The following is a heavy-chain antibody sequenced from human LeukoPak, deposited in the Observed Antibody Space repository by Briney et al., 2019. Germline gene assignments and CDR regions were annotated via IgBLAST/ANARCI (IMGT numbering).Heavy chain of an antibody. J-gene: IGHJ4*02. D-gene: IGHD2-2*01. V-gene: IGHV1-18*01. CDR3: ARDLGIVVVPAASFDY. Sequence: ASVKVSCKASGYTFTSYGISWVRQAPGQGLEWMGWISAYNGNTNYAQKLQGRVTMTTDTSTSTAYMELRSLRSDDTAVYYCARDLGIVVVPAASFDYWGQGTLVTVSS. CDR1: GYTFTSYG. CDR2: ISAYNGNT.